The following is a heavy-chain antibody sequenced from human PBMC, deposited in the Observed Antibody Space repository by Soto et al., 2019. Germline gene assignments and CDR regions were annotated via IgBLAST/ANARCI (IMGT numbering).Heavy chain of an antibody. CDR1: GGSIGSSY. V-gene: IGHV4-59*01. CDR3: ARGPSLYPAAGGMDV. J-gene: IGHJ6*02. D-gene: IGHD2-8*01. CDR2: IHYSGST. Sequence: QVQLQESGPEPVKHSETLSLTCTVSGGSIGSSYWNWIRQPPRKGLEWIGYIHYSGSTNYNPSVKSRLTTSGDTSKNQSSTKLSSVAAADTAVYFCARGPSLYPAAGGMDVWGQGTRVMVSS.